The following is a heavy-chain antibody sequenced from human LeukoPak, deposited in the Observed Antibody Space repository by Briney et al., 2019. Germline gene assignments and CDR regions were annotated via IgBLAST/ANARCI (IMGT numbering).Heavy chain of an antibody. CDR1: GFTFSSYG. Sequence: PGRSLRLSCAASGFTFSSYGMHWVRQAPGKGLESVAVISYDGSNKYYADSVKGRFTISRDNSKNTLYLQMNSLRAEDTAVYYCAKDRGGGKYSYGYFLDYWGQGTLVTVSS. D-gene: IGHD5-18*01. V-gene: IGHV3-30*18. CDR2: ISYDGSNK. CDR3: AKDRGGGKYSYGYFLDY. J-gene: IGHJ4*02.